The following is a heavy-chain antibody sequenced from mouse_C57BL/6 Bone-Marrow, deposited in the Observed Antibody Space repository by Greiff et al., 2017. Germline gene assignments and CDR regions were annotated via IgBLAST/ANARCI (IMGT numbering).Heavy chain of an antibody. CDR2: ISSGSSTT. CDR1: GFTFSDYG. CDR3: ASWFAY. Sequence: EVQLVESGGGLVKPGGSLKLSCAASGFTFSDYGMHWVRQAPEKGLEWVAYISSGSSTTYYADTVKGRFTISRDNAKNTLFLQMTSLRSEDTAMYYCASWFAYWGQGTLVTVSA. V-gene: IGHV5-17*01. J-gene: IGHJ3*01.